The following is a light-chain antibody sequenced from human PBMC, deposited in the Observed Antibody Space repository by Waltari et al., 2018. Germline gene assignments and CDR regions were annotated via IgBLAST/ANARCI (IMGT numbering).Light chain of an antibody. Sequence: SYELTQPSSVSVSPGQTATITCSGNVMAKKYVRWFQQKPGQAPLVVIYKDSERPSGIPARFSGSSSGTTVTLTISGAQFEDEADYYCYSAADNNRLFGGGTKLTVL. CDR1: VMAKKY. V-gene: IGLV3-27*01. CDR3: YSAADNNRL. CDR2: KDS. J-gene: IGLJ2*01.